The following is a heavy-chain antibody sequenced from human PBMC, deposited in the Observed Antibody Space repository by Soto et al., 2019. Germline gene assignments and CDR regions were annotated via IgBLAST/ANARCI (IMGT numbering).Heavy chain of an antibody. CDR1: GGSISSYY. J-gene: IGHJ5*02. CDR2: IFYSGRSGSN. D-gene: IGHD2-21*02. Sequence: QVQLQESGPGLVKPSETLSLTCSVSGGSISSYYWSWIRQPPGKGLEWIRYIFYSGRSGSNNYNPTLKGRVIISVDASKKRFSLKLTTMTAVDTAVYYCAKTALGWVHPWGQGTLVTVSS. CDR3: AKTALGWVHP. V-gene: IGHV4-59*01.